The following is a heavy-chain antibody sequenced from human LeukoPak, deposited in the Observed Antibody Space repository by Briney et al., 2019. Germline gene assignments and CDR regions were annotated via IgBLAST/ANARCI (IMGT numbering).Heavy chain of an antibody. CDR1: GFTFSSYA. CDR3: AKAQYYGSGRGYYYYYGMDV. Sequence: GGSLRLSCAASGFTFSSYAMSWVRQAPGKGLEWVSAISGSGGSTYYADSVKGRFTISRDNSKNTLYLQMNSLRAEDTAVYYCAKAQYYGSGRGYYYYYGMDVWGQGTTVTVSS. CDR2: ISGSGGST. D-gene: IGHD3-10*01. J-gene: IGHJ6*02. V-gene: IGHV3-23*01.